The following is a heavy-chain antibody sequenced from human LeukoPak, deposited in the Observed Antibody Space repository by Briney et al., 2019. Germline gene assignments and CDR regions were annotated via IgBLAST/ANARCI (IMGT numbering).Heavy chain of an antibody. V-gene: IGHV1-8*01. CDR3: ARGSRPGIAAIDY. Sequence: GASVKVSCKASGYTFTNYYINWVRQATGQGLEWMGWMNPNSGNTGYAQKFQGRVTMTRNTSISTAYMELSSLRSEDTAVYYCARGSRPGIAAIDYWGQGTLVTVSS. D-gene: IGHD6-13*01. CDR2: MNPNSGNT. J-gene: IGHJ4*02. CDR1: GYTFTNYY.